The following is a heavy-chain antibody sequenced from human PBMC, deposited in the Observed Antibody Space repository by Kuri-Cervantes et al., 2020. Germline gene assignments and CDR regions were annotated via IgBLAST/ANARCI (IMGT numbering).Heavy chain of an antibody. CDR1: GFTFSSYA. Sequence: GGSLRLSCAVSGFTFSSYAMSWARQAPGKGLEWVSVISGSAGSTYHADSVKGRFTISRDNSKNTLYLQMNSLRAEDTAVYYCAKEKVADYYFDYWGQGTLVTDSS. CDR2: ISGSAGST. D-gene: IGHD2-21*02. J-gene: IGHJ4*02. CDR3: AKEKVADYYFDY. V-gene: IGHV3-23*01.